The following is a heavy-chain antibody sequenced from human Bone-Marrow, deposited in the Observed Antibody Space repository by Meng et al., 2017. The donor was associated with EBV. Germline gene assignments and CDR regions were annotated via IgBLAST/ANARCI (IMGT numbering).Heavy chain of an antibody. CDR3: ARGGSSFYDY. J-gene: IGHJ4*02. CDR2: ISSSSSYI. CDR1: GFTFSSYS. Sequence: EVQLVEYGGGLVRPGGSPRLSCAASGFTFSSYSMNWVRQAPGKGLEWVSSISSSSSYINYADSVKGRFTISRDNAKNSLYLQMNSLRAEDTAVYYCARGGSSFYDYWGQGTLVTVS. D-gene: IGHD6-6*01. V-gene: IGHV3-21*01.